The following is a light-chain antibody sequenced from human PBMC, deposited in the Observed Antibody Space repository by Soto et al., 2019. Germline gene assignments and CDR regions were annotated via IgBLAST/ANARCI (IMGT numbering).Light chain of an antibody. J-gene: IGKJ1*01. V-gene: IGKV3-15*01. CDR2: GAS. CDR1: QSVSSN. CDR3: QQYKNGWT. Sequence: EIILTQSPDTLSLSPGERATLSCRSSQSVSSNLAWYQQKPGQAPRLLIYGASTRATGIPAKFSGGGSGTEFTLTISSLQSEDFAIYYCQQYKNGWTFGQGTKVDIK.